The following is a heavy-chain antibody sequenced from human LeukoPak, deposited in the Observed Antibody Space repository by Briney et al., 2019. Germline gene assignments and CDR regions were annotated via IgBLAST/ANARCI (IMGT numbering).Heavy chain of an antibody. V-gene: IGHV3-30*02. CDR3: AKDIGGSGWYGRFDY. CDR1: GFTFSSYG. Sequence: PGGSLRLSCAASGFTFSSYGMHWVRQAPGKGLEWVAFIRYDGSNKYYADSVKGRFTISRDNTKNTLYLQMNSLRAEDTASYYCAKDIGGSGWYGRFDYWGQGTLVTVSS. J-gene: IGHJ4*02. CDR2: IRYDGSNK. D-gene: IGHD6-19*01.